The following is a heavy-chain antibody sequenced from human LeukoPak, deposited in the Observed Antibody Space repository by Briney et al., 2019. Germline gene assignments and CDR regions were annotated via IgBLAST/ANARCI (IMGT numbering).Heavy chain of an antibody. J-gene: IGHJ4*02. CDR3: AKLSYDSSGFKGRHFDY. Sequence: GESLKISCKASGYRFTAYWIAWVRQMPGIGLEWMGIIFPGDSNTRYRPSSQGQVTISVDKSIATAYLQWNSLRASDTAMYYCAKLSYDSSGFKGRHFDYWGQGTLVTVSS. CDR2: IFPGDSNT. V-gene: IGHV5-51*01. CDR1: GYRFTAYW. D-gene: IGHD3-22*01.